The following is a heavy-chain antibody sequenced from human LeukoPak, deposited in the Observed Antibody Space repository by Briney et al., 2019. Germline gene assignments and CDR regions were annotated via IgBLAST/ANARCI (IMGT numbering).Heavy chain of an antibody. D-gene: IGHD1-14*01. V-gene: IGHV3-23*01. Sequence: GGSLRLSCAASGFTFSSYAMNWVRQVPGKGLEWVSSISGSGGNTYYADSVKSRFTISRDNSKNTLYLQMNSLRADDTAVYDCAKPAKTDHADYWGQGTLVTVSS. CDR2: ISGSGGNT. CDR1: GFTFSSYA. CDR3: AKPAKTDHADY. J-gene: IGHJ4*02.